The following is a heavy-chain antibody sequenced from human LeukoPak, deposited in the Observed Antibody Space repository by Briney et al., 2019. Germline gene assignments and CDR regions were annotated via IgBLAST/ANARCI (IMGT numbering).Heavy chain of an antibody. J-gene: IGHJ4*02. V-gene: IGHV3-11*01. CDR1: GFTFSDYY. CDR2: ISSSGSTI. D-gene: IGHD5-24*01. Sequence: PGGSLRLSCAASGFTFSDYYTSWIRQAPGKGLEWVSYISSSGSTIYYADSVKGRFTISRDNAKNSLYLQMNSLRAEDTAVYYCARAQRWAHYIDYWGQGTLVTVSS. CDR3: ARAQRWAHYIDY.